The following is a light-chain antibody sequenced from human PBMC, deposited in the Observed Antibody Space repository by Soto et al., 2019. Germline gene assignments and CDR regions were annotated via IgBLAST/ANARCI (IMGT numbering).Light chain of an antibody. CDR3: QNYNSAPFT. J-gene: IGKJ3*01. CDR2: AAS. V-gene: IGKV1-27*01. Sequence: DIQMTQSPSSLSASVGDRVTITCRASQGISNYLAWYQQKPGKVPKLLIYAASTLQSGVPSRLSGSGSGTDFTLTISSLQPDDVATYYCQNYNSAPFTFGPGTKVDIK. CDR1: QGISNY.